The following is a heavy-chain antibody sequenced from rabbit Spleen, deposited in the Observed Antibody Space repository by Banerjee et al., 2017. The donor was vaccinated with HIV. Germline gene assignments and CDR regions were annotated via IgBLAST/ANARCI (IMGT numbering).Heavy chain of an antibody. CDR3: ARDTGSRFSSYGMDL. D-gene: IGHD4-2*01. CDR1: GVSFSSNYY. Sequence: QSLEESGGDLVKPGASLTLTCTASGVSFSSNYYMCWVRQAPGKGLEWIACIETGSSGFTYFASWAKGRFTCSKTSSTTVTLQMTSLTAADTATYFCARDTGSRFSSYGMDLWGPGTLVTVS. CDR2: IETGSSGFT. V-gene: IGHV1S40*01. J-gene: IGHJ6*01.